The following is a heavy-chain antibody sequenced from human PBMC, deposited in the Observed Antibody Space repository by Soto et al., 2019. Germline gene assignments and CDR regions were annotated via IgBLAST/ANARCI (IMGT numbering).Heavy chain of an antibody. Sequence: EVQLLDSGGGLVQPGGSLRLSCAASGFTFSSYAMSWVRQAPGKGLEWVSAISGSGGSTYYADSVKGRFTISRDNSKNTLYLQMNSLRAEDTAVYYCAKGIWFGESWIEGFDYWGQGTLVTVSS. CDR1: GFTFSSYA. CDR2: ISGSGGST. V-gene: IGHV3-23*01. CDR3: AKGIWFGESWIEGFDY. D-gene: IGHD3-10*01. J-gene: IGHJ4*02.